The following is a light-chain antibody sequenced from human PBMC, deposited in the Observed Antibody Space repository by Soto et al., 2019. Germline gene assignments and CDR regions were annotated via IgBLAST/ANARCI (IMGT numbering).Light chain of an antibody. J-gene: IGKJ5*01. CDR3: QQANSFPLT. V-gene: IGKV1-12*01. CDR1: QGISSW. Sequence: DIQMTQSPSPASRQAGRGVPLPRRASQGISSWLAWYQQKPGKAPKLLIYAASSLQSGVPSRFSGSGSGTDFTLTISSLQPEDFATYYCQQANSFPLTFGQGTRLEIK. CDR2: AAS.